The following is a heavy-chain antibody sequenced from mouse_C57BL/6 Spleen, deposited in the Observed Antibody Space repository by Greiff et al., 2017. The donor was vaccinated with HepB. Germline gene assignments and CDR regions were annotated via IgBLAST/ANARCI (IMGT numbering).Heavy chain of an antibody. J-gene: IGHJ2*01. D-gene: IGHD1-1*01. CDR3: ARHRDYGSSYVYFDY. CDR1: GFTFSSYG. V-gene: IGHV5-6*01. Sequence: EVKLVESGGDLVKPGGSLKLSCAASGFTFSSYGMSWVRQTPDKRLEWVATISSGGSYTYYPDSVKGRFTISRDNAKNTLYLQMSSLKSEDTAMYYCARHRDYGSSYVYFDYWGQGTTLTVSS. CDR2: ISSGGSYT.